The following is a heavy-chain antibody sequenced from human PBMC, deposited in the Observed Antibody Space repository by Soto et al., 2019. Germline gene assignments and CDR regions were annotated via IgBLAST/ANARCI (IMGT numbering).Heavy chain of an antibody. CDR2: IKRRSDGGTT. CDR1: GFNFANAW. Sequence: EVQLVESGGGLIKPGGSLRLSCATSGFNFANAWLAWVRRAPGKGREWVGRIKRRSDGGTTDYAAPVKDRFSISRDDSKNTLFLQMNSLQAEDTAVDYCTTAPVGDRAFYYYGMDVWGRGTTVTVSS. D-gene: IGHD3-10*01. CDR3: TTAPVGDRAFYYYGMDV. J-gene: IGHJ6*02. V-gene: IGHV3-15*05.